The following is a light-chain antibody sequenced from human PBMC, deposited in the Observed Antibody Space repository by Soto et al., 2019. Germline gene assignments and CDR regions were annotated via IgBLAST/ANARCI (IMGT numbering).Light chain of an antibody. CDR3: QQYNNWPLT. V-gene: IGKV3-15*01. CDR1: QSVRNN. Sequence: EIVMTQSPATLSVSPGERATVPCRASQSVRNNLAWYQQKPGQAPRLLIYGASTRATGTPARFSGSGYGTEFTLTISSLQSEDFVVYYCQQYNNWPLTFGGGTKVDIK. J-gene: IGKJ4*01. CDR2: GAS.